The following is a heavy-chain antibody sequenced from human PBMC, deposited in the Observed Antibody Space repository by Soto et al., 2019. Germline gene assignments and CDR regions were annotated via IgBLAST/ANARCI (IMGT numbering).Heavy chain of an antibody. J-gene: IGHJ4*02. V-gene: IGHV3-30*18. CDR3: AKDSLAARGLYYFDY. CDR1: GFTFSSYG. D-gene: IGHD6-6*01. Sequence: LRLSCAASGFTFSSYGMHWVRQAPGKGLEWVAVISYDGSNKYYADSVKGRFTISRDNSKNTLYLQMNSLRAEDTAVYYCAKDSLAARGLYYFDYWGQGTLVTVSS. CDR2: ISYDGSNK.